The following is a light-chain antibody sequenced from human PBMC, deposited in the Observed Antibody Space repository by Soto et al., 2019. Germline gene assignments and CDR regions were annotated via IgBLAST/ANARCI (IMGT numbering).Light chain of an antibody. Sequence: DIPMTQSPSSLSASVGDRVTITCQASQDISNYLNWYQQKPGIAPKLLIYDASTLETGVPTRFSGSGAGTYFTYTISLLKPEDIATYYYQQYDNLPYTFGQGTKLEIK. J-gene: IGKJ2*01. V-gene: IGKV1-33*01. CDR2: DAS. CDR3: QQYDNLPYT. CDR1: QDISNY.